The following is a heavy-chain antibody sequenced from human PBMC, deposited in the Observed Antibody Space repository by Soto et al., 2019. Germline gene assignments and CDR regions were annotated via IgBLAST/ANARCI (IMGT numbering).Heavy chain of an antibody. J-gene: IGHJ4*02. Sequence: PSETLSLTCAVSGDSFSSGGFYWNWIRQPPGKVLEWIGYIHYGGGTYFNPSLKSRVSMSIDTSKKQVSLNLSSVTAADTAFYYCARDHFDISGYYQFDFWGKGTLVPVSS. CDR1: GDSFSSGGFY. CDR2: IHYGGGT. V-gene: IGHV4-30-4*08. CDR3: ARDHFDISGYYQFDF. D-gene: IGHD3-3*01.